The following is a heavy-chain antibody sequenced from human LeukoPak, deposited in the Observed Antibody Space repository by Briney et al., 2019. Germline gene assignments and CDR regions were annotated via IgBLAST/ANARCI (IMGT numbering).Heavy chain of an antibody. J-gene: IGHJ6*03. D-gene: IGHD2-2*01. CDR1: GYTFTGYY. CDR2: INPNSGGT. Sequence: ASVKVSCKASGYTFTGYYMHWVRQAPGQGLEWMGWINPNSGGTNYAQKFQGRVTMTRSTSISTAYMELRSLRSDDTAVYYCARVQTIGYCSSTSCYSGYYYMDVWGKGTTVTVSS. CDR3: ARVQTIGYCSSTSCYSGYYYMDV. V-gene: IGHV1-2*02.